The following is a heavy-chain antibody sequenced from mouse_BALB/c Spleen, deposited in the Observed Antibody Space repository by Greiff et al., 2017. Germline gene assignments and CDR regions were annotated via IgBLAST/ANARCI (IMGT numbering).Heavy chain of an antibody. V-gene: IGHV2-9-2*01. CDR3: VRAGFAY. J-gene: IGHJ3*01. CDR1: GFSLTSYD. CDR2: IWTGGGT. Sequence: VQLVESGPGLVAPSQSLSITCTVSGFSLTSYDISWIRQPPGKGLEWLGVIWTGGGTNYNSAFMSRLSISKDNSKSQVFLKMNSLQTDDTAIYYCVRAGFAYWGQGTLVTVSA.